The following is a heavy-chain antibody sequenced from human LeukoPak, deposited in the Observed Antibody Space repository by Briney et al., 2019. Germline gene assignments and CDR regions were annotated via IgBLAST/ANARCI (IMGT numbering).Heavy chain of an antibody. CDR1: GFSFSSFW. J-gene: IGHJ4*02. D-gene: IGHD6-19*01. CDR3: ARFSRSIPVVF. V-gene: IGHV3-7*01. Sequence: GSLRLSCAASGFSFSSFWMSWVRLAPGKGLEWVANIKQDGSNQQYVDSVKGRFTISRDNAKNSLYLQMTSLRAEDTAVYYCARFSRSIPVVFWGQGTLVTASP. CDR2: IKQDGSNQ.